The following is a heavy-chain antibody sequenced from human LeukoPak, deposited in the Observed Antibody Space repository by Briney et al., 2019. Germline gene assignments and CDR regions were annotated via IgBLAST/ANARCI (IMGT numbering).Heavy chain of an antibody. D-gene: IGHD1-26*01. Sequence: SETLSFTCTGYSGSINNYYWRWIRQPPGKELEWIGYINNGGSTNHDPSLRSRVTMSVNTSKNQLSLQLFSVTAADTAVYYCARHLSRSYVDAVYFQDWGQGTLVTVSS. CDR2: INNGGST. J-gene: IGHJ1*01. V-gene: IGHV4-59*08. CDR1: SGSINNYY. CDR3: ARHLSRSYVDAVYFQD.